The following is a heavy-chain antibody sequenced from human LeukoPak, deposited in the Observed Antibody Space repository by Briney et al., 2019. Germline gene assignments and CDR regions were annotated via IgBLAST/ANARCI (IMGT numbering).Heavy chain of an antibody. D-gene: IGHD1-1*01. J-gene: IGHJ4*02. V-gene: IGHV3-74*01. Sequence: GGSLRLSCAASGSTFGTYWMHWVRQAPGKGLVWVSRIDGEGSVTKYTDSVKGRFTISRDNAKNTVYLQMNSLRAEDTAVYYCTTGGSYFFDYWGQGTLVTVSS. CDR1: GSTFGTYW. CDR3: TTGGSYFFDY. CDR2: IDGEGSVT.